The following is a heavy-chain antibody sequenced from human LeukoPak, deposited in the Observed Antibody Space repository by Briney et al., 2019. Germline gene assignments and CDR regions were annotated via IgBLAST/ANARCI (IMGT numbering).Heavy chain of an antibody. Sequence: PGGSLRLSCAASGFTFSNYWMSWVRQPPGKGLEWIGSIYYSGSTYYNPSLKSRVTISVDTSKNQFSLKLSSVTAADTAVYYCARGYMGATSHWGQGTLVTVSS. CDR3: ARGYMGATSH. CDR1: GFTFSNYW. V-gene: IGHV4-39*07. J-gene: IGHJ4*02. CDR2: IYYSGST. D-gene: IGHD1-26*01.